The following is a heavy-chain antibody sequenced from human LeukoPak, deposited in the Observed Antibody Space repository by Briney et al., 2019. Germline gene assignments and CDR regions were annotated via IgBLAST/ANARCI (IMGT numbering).Heavy chain of an antibody. D-gene: IGHD6-13*01. CDR3: ARGYSSSRNYYYYYYYMDV. J-gene: IGHJ6*03. CDR1: GGTFSSYA. V-gene: IGHV1-69*01. CDR2: IIPIFGTA. Sequence: SVKVSCKASGGTFSSYAISWVRQAPGQGLEWMGGIIPIFGTANYAQKFQGRVTITADESKSTAYMELSSLRSEDTAVYYCARGYSSSRNYYYYYYYMDVWGKGTTVTVSS.